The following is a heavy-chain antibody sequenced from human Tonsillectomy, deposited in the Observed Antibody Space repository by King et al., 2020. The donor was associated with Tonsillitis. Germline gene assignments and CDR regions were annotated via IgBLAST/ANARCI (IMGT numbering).Heavy chain of an antibody. CDR1: GYTLTELS. CDR2: FDPEHGET. Sequence: QLVQSGAEVKKPGASVKVSCKVSGYTLTELSMHWVRQAPGKGLEWMGVFDPEHGETIYAQKFQGRVTMTEDTSTDTAYMELSSLKSEDTAVYYCATEKVVATITHNSGWSLLNYFDSWGQGTLVTVSS. D-gene: IGHD5-12*01. J-gene: IGHJ4*02. CDR3: ATEKVVATITHNSGWSLLNYFDS. V-gene: IGHV1-24*01.